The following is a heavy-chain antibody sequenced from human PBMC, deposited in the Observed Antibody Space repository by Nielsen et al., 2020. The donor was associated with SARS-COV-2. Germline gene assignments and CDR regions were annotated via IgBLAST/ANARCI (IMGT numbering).Heavy chain of an antibody. CDR3: ATDRRGVVPGFPDF. J-gene: IGHJ4*02. V-gene: IGHV3-74*01. Sequence: GESLKISCAASGFAFSTYWMHWVRQAPGKGLGWVARINNDGSITNYADSVRGRFTISRDNAENSLYLQMNSLRAEDTAVYYCATDRRGVVPGFPDFWGQGTLVTVSS. D-gene: IGHD2-2*01. CDR2: INNDGSIT. CDR1: GFAFSTYW.